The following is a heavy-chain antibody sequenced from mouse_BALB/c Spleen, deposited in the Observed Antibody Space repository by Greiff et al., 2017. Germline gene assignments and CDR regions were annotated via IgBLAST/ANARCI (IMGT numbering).Heavy chain of an antibody. J-gene: IGHJ3*01. V-gene: IGHV14-1*02. Sequence: VQLQQSGAELVRPGALVKLSCKASGFNIKDYYMHWVKQRPEQGLEWIGWIDPENGNTIYDPKFQGKASITADTSSNTAYLQLSSLTSEDTAVYYCASLITTRFAYWGQGTLVTVSA. D-gene: IGHD1-1*01. CDR1: GFNIKDYY. CDR3: ASLITTRFAY. CDR2: IDPENGNT.